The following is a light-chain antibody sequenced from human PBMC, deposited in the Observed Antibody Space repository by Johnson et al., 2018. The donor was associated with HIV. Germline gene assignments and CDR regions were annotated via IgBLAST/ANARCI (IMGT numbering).Light chain of an antibody. V-gene: IGLV1-51*01. Sequence: QSVLTQPPSVSAAPGQKVTISCSGNSSNIGNNYVSWYQQLPGTAPKLLIYDYNKRPSGIPDRFSGHKSGTSATLGITGLQSEDEGDYYCLPGDTGPRTYIFGSGTKVTVL. J-gene: IGLJ1*01. CDR1: SSNIGNNY. CDR2: DYN. CDR3: LPGDTGPRTYI.